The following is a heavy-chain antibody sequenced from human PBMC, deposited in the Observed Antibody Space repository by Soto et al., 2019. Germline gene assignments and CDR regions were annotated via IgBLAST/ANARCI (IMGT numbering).Heavy chain of an antibody. CDR2: IYYSGST. J-gene: IGHJ6*02. CDR3: ARDGYYYGMDV. CDR1: GGSISSYY. Sequence: PSETLSLTCTVSGGSISSYYWSWIRQPPGKGLEWIGYIYYSGSTNYNPSLKSRVTISVDTSKNQFPLKLSSVTAADTAVYYCARDGYYYGMDVWGQGTTVTV. V-gene: IGHV4-59*01.